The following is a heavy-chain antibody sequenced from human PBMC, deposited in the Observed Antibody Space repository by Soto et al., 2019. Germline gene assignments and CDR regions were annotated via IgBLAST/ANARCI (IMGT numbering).Heavy chain of an antibody. Sequence: QLQLQESGPGLVRPSETLSLTCAVSGGSISSSTSYWGWIRQPPGKGLEWIGSIDYRGSTYYNPSLKSRVTISVDTSKNQFSLKLTSVTAADTAVYYCAKKSDALASKPLDYWGQGTLVTVAS. V-gene: IGHV4-39*01. CDR3: AKKSDALASKPLDY. D-gene: IGHD6-19*01. CDR1: GGSISSSTSY. J-gene: IGHJ4*02. CDR2: IDYRGST.